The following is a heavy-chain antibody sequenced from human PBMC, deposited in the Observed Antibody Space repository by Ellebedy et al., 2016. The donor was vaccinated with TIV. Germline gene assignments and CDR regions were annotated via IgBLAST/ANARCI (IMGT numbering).Heavy chain of an antibody. CDR2: IYYSGST. D-gene: IGHD1-26*01. J-gene: IGHJ4*02. V-gene: IGHV4-39*07. CDR3: ARDRTVGATGGDY. CDR1: GGPISSSSYY. Sequence: SETLSLXXTVSGGPISSSSYYWGWIRQPPGKGLEWIGYIYYSGSTYYNPSLKSRVTISVDTSKNQFSLKLSSVTAADTAVYYCARDRTVGATGGDYWGQGTLVTVSS.